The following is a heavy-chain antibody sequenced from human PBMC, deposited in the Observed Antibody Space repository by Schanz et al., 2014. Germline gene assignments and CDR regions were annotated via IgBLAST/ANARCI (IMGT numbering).Heavy chain of an antibody. Sequence: EVQLVESGGGLVQPGGSLRLSCAASGFIFSNFAMEWVRQAPGKGLEWVSGISWNSGNIAYADSVKGRFTISRDNAKNSLYLQMNSLRPEDTALYYCAKVQTHTLYGGNSCFDYWGQGTLVTVSS. D-gene: IGHD2-21*02. CDR1: GFIFSNFA. CDR3: AKVQTHTLYGGNSCFDY. V-gene: IGHV3-9*01. J-gene: IGHJ4*02. CDR2: ISWNSGNI.